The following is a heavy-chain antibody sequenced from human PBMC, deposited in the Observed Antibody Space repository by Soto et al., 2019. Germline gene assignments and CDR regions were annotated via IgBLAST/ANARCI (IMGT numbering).Heavy chain of an antibody. V-gene: IGHV1-18*04. CDR2: ISAYNGNT. J-gene: IGHJ4*02. Sequence: QVQLVQSGAEVKKPGASVKVSCKASGYTFTSYGISWVRQAPGQGLEWMGWISAYNGNTNYAQKLQGRVTRTTDTSTSTAYMELRSLRSDDTAVYYCARDRLSEQWPTPLDYWGQGTLVTVSS. CDR1: GYTFTSYG. CDR3: ARDRLSEQWPTPLDY. D-gene: IGHD6-19*01.